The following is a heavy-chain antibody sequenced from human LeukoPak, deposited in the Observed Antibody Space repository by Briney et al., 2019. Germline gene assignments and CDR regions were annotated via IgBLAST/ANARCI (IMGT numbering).Heavy chain of an antibody. CDR1: GFTFSSYA. D-gene: IGHD5-12*01. CDR3: ARDSEYSGYEY. CDR2: ISSNGGST. V-gene: IGHV3-64*01. Sequence: GGSLRLSCAASGFTFSSYAMHWVRQAPGKGLEYVSAISSNGGSTYYANSVKGRFTISRDNSKNTLYLQVGSLRAEDMAVYYCARDSEYSGYEYWGQGTLVTVSS. J-gene: IGHJ4*02.